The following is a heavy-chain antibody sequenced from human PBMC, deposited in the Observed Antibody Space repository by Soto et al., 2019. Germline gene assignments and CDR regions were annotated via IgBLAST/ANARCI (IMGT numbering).Heavy chain of an antibody. V-gene: IGHV4-34*01. J-gene: IGHJ4*02. CDR1: GGCISGYY. D-gene: IGHD6-19*01. CDR3: ARGYSSGWYGPREYYFDY. Sequence: SVPQSHACAVCGGCISGYYWSLISKPPGKGLEWIGESNHSGSTNYNPSLKSRVTISVDTSKNQFSLKLSSVTAADTAVYYCARGYSSGWYGPREYYFDYWGQGTLVTVSS. CDR2: SNHSGST.